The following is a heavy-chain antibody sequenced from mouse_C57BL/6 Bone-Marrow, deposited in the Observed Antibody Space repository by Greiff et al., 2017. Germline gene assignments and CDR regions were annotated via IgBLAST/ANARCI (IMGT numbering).Heavy chain of an antibody. Sequence: EVKLVESGGGLVQPGGSLSLSCAASGFTFTDYYMSWVRQPPGKALEWLGFIRNKANGYTTQYSASVKGRFTISRDNGQSILYLPMNAQRAEDSATYYCARDIPKIYYYGSSSGYFDVWGTGTTVTVSS. V-gene: IGHV7-3*01. CDR2: IRNKANGYTT. CDR3: ARDIPKIYYYGSSSGYFDV. CDR1: GFTFTDYY. D-gene: IGHD1-1*01. J-gene: IGHJ1*03.